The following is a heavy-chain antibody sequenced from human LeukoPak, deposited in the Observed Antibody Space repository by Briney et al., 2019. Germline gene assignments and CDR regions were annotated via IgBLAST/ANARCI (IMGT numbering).Heavy chain of an antibody. J-gene: IGHJ4*02. V-gene: IGHV3-23*01. CDR1: GFTFSSYA. CDR2: ISDSGGST. CDR3: AKGGPGDSSGFYY. Sequence: GGSVRLSCAASGFTFSSYAMSWVRQAPGKGLEWVSAISDSGGSTYYADSVKGRFTISRDNSKNTVSLQMNRMRAEDTAVYYCAKGGPGDSSGFYYWGQGTPVTVSS. D-gene: IGHD3-22*01.